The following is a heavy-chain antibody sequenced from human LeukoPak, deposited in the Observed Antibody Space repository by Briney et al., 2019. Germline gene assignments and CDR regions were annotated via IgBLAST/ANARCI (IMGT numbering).Heavy chain of an antibody. D-gene: IGHD5-18*01. Sequence: GESLTISCMGSGYSFTSYWISWVRPMPGKGLEWMGRIDPSDSYTNYSPSFQGHVTISADKSISTAYLQWSSLKASDTAMYYCARRRGYSYGHSDYWGQGTLVTVSS. CDR2: IDPSDSYT. V-gene: IGHV5-10-1*01. CDR1: GYSFTSYW. J-gene: IGHJ4*02. CDR3: ARRRGYSYGHSDY.